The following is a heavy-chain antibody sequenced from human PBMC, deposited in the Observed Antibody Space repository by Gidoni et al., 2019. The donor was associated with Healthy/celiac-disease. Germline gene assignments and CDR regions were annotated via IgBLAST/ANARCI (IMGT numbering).Heavy chain of an antibody. CDR2: ISGSGGST. D-gene: IGHD3-9*01. V-gene: IGHV3-23*01. CDR1: GFTFSSYA. Sequence: EVQLLESGGGLVQPGGSLRLSCAASGFTFSSYAMSWVRQAPGKGLEWVSAISGSGGSTYYADSVKGRFTISRDNSKNTLYLQMNSLRAEDTAVYYCAKSPNYDILTGYYKSGWFDPWGQGTLVTVSS. J-gene: IGHJ5*02. CDR3: AKSPNYDILTGYYKSGWFDP.